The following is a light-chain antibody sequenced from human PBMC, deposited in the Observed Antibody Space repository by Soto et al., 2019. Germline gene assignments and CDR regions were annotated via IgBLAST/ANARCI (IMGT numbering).Light chain of an antibody. CDR1: SSDVGGYNY. Sequence: QSVLTQPPSASGSPGQSVTISCTGTSSDVGGYNYVSWYQQHPGKAPKLMIYEVSERPSGVPDRFSGSKSGNTASLTVSGLQAEDEAAYYCGSYAGSNIVIFGGGTKLTVL. V-gene: IGLV2-8*01. J-gene: IGLJ2*01. CDR3: GSYAGSNIVI. CDR2: EVS.